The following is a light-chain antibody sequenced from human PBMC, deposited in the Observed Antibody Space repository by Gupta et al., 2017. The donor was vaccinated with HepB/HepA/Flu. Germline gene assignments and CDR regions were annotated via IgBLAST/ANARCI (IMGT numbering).Light chain of an antibody. CDR1: SSDVGGYNY. V-gene: IGLV2-14*01. Sequence: QSALTQPASVSGSPGQSITISCTGTSSDVGGYNYVPWYHQHPGKAPKLMIYDVRYRPSGVSNRFSGSKSGNTASLTISGLQAEDEADNYCSSNTTNRTYVFGTGTKVTVL. CDR3: SSNTTNRTYV. J-gene: IGLJ1*01. CDR2: DVR.